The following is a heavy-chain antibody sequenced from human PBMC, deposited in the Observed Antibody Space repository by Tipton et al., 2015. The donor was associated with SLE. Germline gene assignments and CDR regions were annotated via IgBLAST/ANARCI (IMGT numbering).Heavy chain of an antibody. V-gene: IGHV4-59*01. CDR3: ARALWVDKDSGVVPPAIRLRAFEV. D-gene: IGHD2-2*02. CDR1: GGSIDTSY. Sequence: TLSLTCSASGGSIDTSYWSWIRHSPGKGLEWIGYIYHSEGPTYNPSLRRRVTMSLATSKNQFSLRLTSVTAADTAVYYCARALWVDKDSGVVPPAIRLRAFEVWGQGTMVTVTS. J-gene: IGHJ3*01. CDR2: IYHSEGP.